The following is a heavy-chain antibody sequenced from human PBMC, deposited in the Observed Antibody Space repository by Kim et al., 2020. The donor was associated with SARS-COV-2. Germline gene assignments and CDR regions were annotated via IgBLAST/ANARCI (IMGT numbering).Heavy chain of an antibody. CDR3: ARDRAGIVGATYYFDY. Sequence: SLKSRVTISVDTSKNQFSLKLSSVTAADTAVYYCARDRAGIVGATYYFDYWGQGTLVTVSS. J-gene: IGHJ4*02. D-gene: IGHD1-26*01. V-gene: IGHV4-59*01.